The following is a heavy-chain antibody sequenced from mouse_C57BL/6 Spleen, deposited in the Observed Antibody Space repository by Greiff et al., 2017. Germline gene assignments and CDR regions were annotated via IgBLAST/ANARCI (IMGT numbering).Heavy chain of an antibody. V-gene: IGHV5-17*01. CDR3: ARSSSGAMDY. J-gene: IGHJ4*01. Sequence: EVKLVESGGGLVKPGGSLKLSCAASGFTFSDYGMHWVRQAPEKGLEWVAYISSGSSTIYYADTVKGRFTISRDNAKNSLFLQMTGLRSEDTAMYYCARSSSGAMDYWGQGTSVTVSS. CDR1: GFTFSDYG. D-gene: IGHD3-1*01. CDR2: ISSGSSTI.